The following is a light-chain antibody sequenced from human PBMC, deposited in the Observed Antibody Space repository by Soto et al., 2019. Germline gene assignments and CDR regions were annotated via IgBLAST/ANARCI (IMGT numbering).Light chain of an antibody. J-gene: IGKJ4*01. Sequence: ETVMTQSPATLSVSPGQGATLSCRASQRVGNDLAWYQQKAGQAPRLLIYGASTRATAIPARFSASGSGTEFTLTISSLEPEDFAFYYCLQRSNWPPILSFGGGTKVDIK. V-gene: IGKV3-15*01. CDR3: LQRSNWPPILS. CDR2: GAS. CDR1: QRVGND.